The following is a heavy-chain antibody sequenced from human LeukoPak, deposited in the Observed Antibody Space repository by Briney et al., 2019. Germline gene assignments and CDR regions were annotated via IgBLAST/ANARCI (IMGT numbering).Heavy chain of an antibody. Sequence: TGGSLKLSCAASGFTVSSNYMSWVRQAPGKGLEWVANIKEDGSQKYYVDSVKGRFTISRDNAENSLYLQMNSLRVEDTAVYYCARGVHYWGQGTLVTVSS. D-gene: IGHD4/OR15-4a*01. J-gene: IGHJ4*02. CDR2: IKEDGSQK. CDR1: GFTVSSNY. CDR3: ARGVHY. V-gene: IGHV3-7*01.